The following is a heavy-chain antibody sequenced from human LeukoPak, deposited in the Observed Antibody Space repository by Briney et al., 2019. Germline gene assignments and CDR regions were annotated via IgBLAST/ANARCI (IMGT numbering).Heavy chain of an antibody. D-gene: IGHD6-13*01. CDR1: GFTFSNYG. CDR2: ISGSGGTT. CDR3: VKGPRFGSWFDY. V-gene: IGHV3-23*01. Sequence: PGGSLRLSCAASGFTFSNYGMSWVRQAPGKGLERVSTISGSGGTTYYADSLKGRFTISRDNSRNTLHLQMNSLRAEDTAVYYCVKGPRFGSWFDYWGQGTLVTVSS. J-gene: IGHJ4*02.